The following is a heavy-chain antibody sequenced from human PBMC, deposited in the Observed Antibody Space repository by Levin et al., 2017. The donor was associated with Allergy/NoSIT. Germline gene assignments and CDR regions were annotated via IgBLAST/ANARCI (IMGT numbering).Heavy chain of an antibody. J-gene: IGHJ4*02. CDR3: ARQLGNFWSGYNYFDY. D-gene: IGHD3-3*01. CDR1: GFTFSSYE. Sequence: GGSLRLSCAASGFTFSSYEMNWVRRAPGKGLEWVSYISSTGSTIYSADSVKGRFTISRDNAKNSLYLHMNSLRAEDTAVYDCARQLGNFWSGYNYFDYWGQGTLVTVSS. V-gene: IGHV3-48*03. CDR2: ISSTGSTI.